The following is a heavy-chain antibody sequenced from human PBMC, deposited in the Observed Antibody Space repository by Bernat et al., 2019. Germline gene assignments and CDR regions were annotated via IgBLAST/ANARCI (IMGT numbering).Heavy chain of an antibody. CDR3: AGRPWTLLAGGWFDP. CDR2: ICYDGSNK. CDR1: GFTFSSYG. D-gene: IGHD2-15*01. Sequence: QVQLVESGGGVVQPGRSLRLSCAASGFTFSSYGMHWVRQAPGQGLEWVAVICYDGSNKYYADSVKGRFTISRDNSKNTQYLQMNSLRAEDTAVYYCAGRPWTLLAGGWFDPWGQGTLVTVSS. V-gene: IGHV3-33*01. J-gene: IGHJ5*02.